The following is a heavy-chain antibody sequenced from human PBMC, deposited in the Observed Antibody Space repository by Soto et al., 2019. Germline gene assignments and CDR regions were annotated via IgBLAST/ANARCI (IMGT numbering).Heavy chain of an antibody. J-gene: IGHJ3*02. Sequence: ASVKVSCKTSGYTFTSYDINWVRQATGQGLEWLGWMNPNSGNTGYAQNFQGRVTMTRNTSTRTAYMELSSLRSEDTAVYYCAAGVTYDGNFDIWGQGTMVT. CDR2: MNPNSGNT. V-gene: IGHV1-8*01. CDR3: AAGVTYDGNFDI. D-gene: IGHD5-12*01. CDR1: GYTFTSYD.